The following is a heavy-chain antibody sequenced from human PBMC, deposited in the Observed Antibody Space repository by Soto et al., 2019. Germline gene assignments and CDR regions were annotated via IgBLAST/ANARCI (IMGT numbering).Heavy chain of an antibody. V-gene: IGHV3-23*01. CDR2: ISSSGGDT. Sequence: GGSLRLSCAASGFSFSSNGMSRVRQAPGKGLEWVSTISSSGGDTYYADSVKGRFTISRDNSKNTLYLQMSSLRAEDTAVYYCVKSAFRAVTTGYYLASWGQGTLVSVSS. CDR3: VKSAFRAVTTGYYLAS. D-gene: IGHD4-17*01. J-gene: IGHJ4*02. CDR1: GFSFSSNG.